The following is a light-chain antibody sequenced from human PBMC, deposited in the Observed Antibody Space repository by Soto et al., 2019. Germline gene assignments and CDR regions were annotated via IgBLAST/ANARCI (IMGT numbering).Light chain of an antibody. CDR3: QHYGNSPQLT. Sequence: EIVLTQSPGTLSLSPGERATLSCRASQSVSSNYLAWYQQKPGQAPRLLIYGASSRATGIPDRFSGSGSGTDFTLAISRLEPEDFAVYFCQHYGNSPQLTFGGGTKVEI. J-gene: IGKJ4*01. CDR2: GAS. V-gene: IGKV3-20*01. CDR1: QSVSSNY.